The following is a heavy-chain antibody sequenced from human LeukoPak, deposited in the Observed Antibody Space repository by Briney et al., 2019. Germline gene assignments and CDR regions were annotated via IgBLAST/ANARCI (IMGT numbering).Heavy chain of an antibody. CDR3: ARDGSSHNWFDP. CDR2: INPNSGGT. Sequence: ASVKVSCKASGYTFTGYYMHWVRQAPGQGLEWMGWINPNSGGTNYAQKFQGRVTMTRDTSISTAYMELSSLRSEDTAVYYCARDGSSHNWFDPWGQGTLVTVSS. CDR1: GYTFTGYY. D-gene: IGHD5-12*01. V-gene: IGHV1-2*02. J-gene: IGHJ5*02.